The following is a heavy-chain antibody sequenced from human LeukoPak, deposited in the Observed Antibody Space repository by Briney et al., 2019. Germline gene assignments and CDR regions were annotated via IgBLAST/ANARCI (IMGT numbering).Heavy chain of an antibody. Sequence: GGSLRLSCTASGFTFGDYAMSWFRQAPGKGLEGVGFIRSKAYGGTTEYAASVKGRFTISRDDSKSIAYLQMNSLKTEDTAVYYCTRDPKPRYNWNWGFSWGQGTLVTVSS. CDR3: TRDPKPRYNWNWGFS. J-gene: IGHJ4*02. CDR2: IRSKAYGGTT. CDR1: GFTFGDYA. V-gene: IGHV3-49*03. D-gene: IGHD1-7*01.